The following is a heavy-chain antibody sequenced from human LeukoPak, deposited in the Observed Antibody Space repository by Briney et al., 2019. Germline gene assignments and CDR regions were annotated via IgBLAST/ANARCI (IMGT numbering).Heavy chain of an antibody. CDR1: GFTFSSYS. J-gene: IGHJ3*02. D-gene: IGHD2-2*01. Sequence: PGGPLRLSCAASGFTFSSYSMNWVRQAPGKGLEWVSSISSSSSYIYYADSVKGRFTISRDNAKNSLYLQMNSLRAEDTAVYYCARAAQYCSSTSCDPLTDAFDIWGQGTMVTVSS. CDR3: ARAAQYCSSTSCDPLTDAFDI. V-gene: IGHV3-21*01. CDR2: ISSSSSYI.